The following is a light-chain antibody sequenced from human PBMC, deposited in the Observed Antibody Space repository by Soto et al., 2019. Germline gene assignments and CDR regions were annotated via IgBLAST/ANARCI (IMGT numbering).Light chain of an antibody. V-gene: IGLV2-8*01. CDR2: EVS. Sequence: QSALTQPPSASGSPGQSVTISCTGTSSDVGGYNYVSWYQQHPGKAPKLMIYEVSKRPSGAPDRFSGSKSGNTASLTVSGLQAEDEDDYYCSSYAGSNNLVFGGGTKLTVL. J-gene: IGLJ3*02. CDR1: SSDVGGYNY. CDR3: SSYAGSNNLV.